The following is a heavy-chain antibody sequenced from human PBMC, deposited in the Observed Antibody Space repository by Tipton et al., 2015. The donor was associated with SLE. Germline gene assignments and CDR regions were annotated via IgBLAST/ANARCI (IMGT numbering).Heavy chain of an antibody. CDR3: ARGDPEGYFDF. Sequence: TLSLTCTVSGGSISSYYWSWIRQPPGKGLEWIGYIYYSGSTNYNPSLKSRVTISVDMSKNQFSLKLSSVTAADTAVYYCARGDPEGYFDFWGQGTLVTVSS. V-gene: IGHV4-59*12. CDR1: GGSISSYY. J-gene: IGHJ4*02. CDR2: IYYSGST.